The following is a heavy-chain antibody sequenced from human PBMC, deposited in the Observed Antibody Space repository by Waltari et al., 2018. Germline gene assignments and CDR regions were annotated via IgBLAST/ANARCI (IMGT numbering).Heavy chain of an antibody. CDR1: GYTFPNSG. J-gene: IGHJ4*02. CDR3: ARGGFGGGVFDY. V-gene: IGHV1-18*04. D-gene: IGHD3-10*01. CDR2: ISGYNGNT. Sequence: QVHLVQSGGEVEKPGASVQVPCQASGYTFPNSGFSWVRQAPGQRPEWLGWISGYNGNTKYAEKFEGRVTMTTDTSRGTAYMELRSLRADDTAVYYCARGGFGGGVFDYWGQGTVVTVSS.